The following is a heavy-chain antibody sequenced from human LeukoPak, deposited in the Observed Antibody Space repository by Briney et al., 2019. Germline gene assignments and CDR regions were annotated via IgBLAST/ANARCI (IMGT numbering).Heavy chain of an antibody. V-gene: IGHV3-21*01. Sequence: PGGSLRLSFAAPGVPFSSYNMKRVRPAPGKGLGWVSSISSSSSYIYYADSVKGRFTISRDNAKNSLYLQMNSLRAEDTAVYYCAREWSGPKLPWGQGTLVTVSS. J-gene: IGHJ5*02. CDR2: ISSSSSYI. D-gene: IGHD1-1*01. CDR3: AREWSGPKLP. CDR1: GVPFSSYN.